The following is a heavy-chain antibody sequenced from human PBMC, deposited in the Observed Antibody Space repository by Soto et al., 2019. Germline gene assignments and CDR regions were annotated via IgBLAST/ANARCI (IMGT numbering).Heavy chain of an antibody. CDR2: ISSSSYI. V-gene: IGHV3-21*01. D-gene: IGHD3-22*01. CDR3: ARESHFYDSSAEGFGMDV. Sequence: GGSLRLSCAASGFTFSSYSMNWVRQAPGKGLEWVSSISSSSYIYYADSVKGRFTISRDNAKNSLYLQMNSLRAEDTAVYYCARESHFYDSSAEGFGMDVWGQGTSVTVSS. J-gene: IGHJ6*02. CDR1: GFTFSSYS.